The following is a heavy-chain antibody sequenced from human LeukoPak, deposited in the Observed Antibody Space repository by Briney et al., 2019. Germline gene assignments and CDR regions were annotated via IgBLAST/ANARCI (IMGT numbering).Heavy chain of an antibody. CDR1: GYTFTGYY. CDR3: AIFARWGGNGY. J-gene: IGHJ4*02. V-gene: IGHV1-8*02. Sequence: VSVKVSCKASGYTFTGYYMHWVRQATGQGLEWMGWMNPNSGNTGYAQKFQGRVTMTRNTSISTAYMELSSLRSEDTAVYYCAIFARWGGNGYWGQGTLVTVSS. CDR2: MNPNSGNT. D-gene: IGHD3-16*01.